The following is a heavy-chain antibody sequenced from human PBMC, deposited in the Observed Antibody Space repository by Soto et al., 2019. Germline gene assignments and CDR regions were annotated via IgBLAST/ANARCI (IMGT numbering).Heavy chain of an antibody. CDR1: GFTFTNYG. CDR3: AKGRLPSLEPTYFFMDV. Sequence: GGSLRLSCAVSGFTFTNYGMHWVRQAPGKGLEWVAVISYHGSNRYYVDSVKGRFTISRDNSKNTLYLQMNSLGIEDTAIYYCAKGRLPSLEPTYFFMDVWGKGTTVTVSS. CDR2: ISYHGSNR. D-gene: IGHD3-3*02. V-gene: IGHV3-30*18. J-gene: IGHJ6*03.